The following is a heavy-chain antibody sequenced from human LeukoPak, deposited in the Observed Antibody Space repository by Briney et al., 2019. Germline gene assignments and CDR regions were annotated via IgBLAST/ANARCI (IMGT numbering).Heavy chain of an antibody. J-gene: IGHJ3*02. D-gene: IGHD6-19*01. CDR2: INPNSGET. Sequence: ASVKVSCKASGYTFTGYYMHWVRQAPGQGLEWMGWINPNSGETKYAQEFQGRVTMTRDTSISTAFMELSRLRYDDTAVYYCMRDDSSAGAAAFDIWGQGTTVTVSS. V-gene: IGHV1-2*02. CDR1: GYTFTGYY. CDR3: MRDDSSAGAAAFDI.